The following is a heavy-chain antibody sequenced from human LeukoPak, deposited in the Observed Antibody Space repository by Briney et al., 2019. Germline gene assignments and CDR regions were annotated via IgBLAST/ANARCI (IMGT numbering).Heavy chain of an antibody. CDR2: ISRNSGSI. D-gene: IGHD4-17*01. V-gene: IGHV3-9*03. CDR1: GFTFDDYA. CDR3: AKGTDLLRSHFDY. J-gene: IGHJ4*02. Sequence: GGSLRLSCAASGFTFDDYAMHWVRQAPGKGLEWVSAISRNSGSIGYADSVKGRFTISRDNAKNSLYLQMNSLRAEDMALYYCAKGTDLLRSHFDYWGQGTLVTVSS.